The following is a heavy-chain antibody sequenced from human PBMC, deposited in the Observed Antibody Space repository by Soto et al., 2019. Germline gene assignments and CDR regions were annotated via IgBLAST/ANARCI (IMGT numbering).Heavy chain of an antibody. Sequence: LGESLKISCKGSGYSFTSYWIGWVRQMPGKGLEWMGIIYPGDSDTRYSPSFQGQVTISADKSISTAYLQWSSLKASDTAMYYCARHAVRSSSWSDAFDIWGQGTMVTVSS. CDR2: IYPGDSDT. D-gene: IGHD6-13*01. V-gene: IGHV5-51*01. CDR3: ARHAVRSSSWSDAFDI. CDR1: GYSFTSYW. J-gene: IGHJ3*02.